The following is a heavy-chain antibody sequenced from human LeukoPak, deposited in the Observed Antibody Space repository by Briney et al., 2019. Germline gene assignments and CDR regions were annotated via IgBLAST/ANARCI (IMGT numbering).Heavy chain of an antibody. D-gene: IGHD7-27*01. CDR2: IKSKTDGGTI. J-gene: IGHJ3*02. Sequence: GGSLRLSCAASGFTFSTYWMSWVRQAPEKGLEWVGRIKSKTDGGTIDYAAPVKGRFTISRGDSKNTVSLQMNSLKTEDTAVYYCTALWGFAFDIWGQGTMVSVS. CDR1: GFTFSTYW. CDR3: TALWGFAFDI. V-gene: IGHV3-15*01.